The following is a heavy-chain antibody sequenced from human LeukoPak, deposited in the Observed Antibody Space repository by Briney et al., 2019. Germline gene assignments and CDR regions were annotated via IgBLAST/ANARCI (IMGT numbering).Heavy chain of an antibody. CDR2: IYYSGST. V-gene: IGHV4-59*12. CDR3: ARDRGGVAGTGY. D-gene: IGHD6-19*01. Sequence: SETLSLTCTVSGGSISSYYWSWIRQPPGKGLEWIGYIYYSGSTNYSPSLKSRVTISVDTSKNQFSLKLSSVTAADTAVYYCARDRGGVAGTGYWGQGTLVTVSS. J-gene: IGHJ4*02. CDR1: GGSISSYY.